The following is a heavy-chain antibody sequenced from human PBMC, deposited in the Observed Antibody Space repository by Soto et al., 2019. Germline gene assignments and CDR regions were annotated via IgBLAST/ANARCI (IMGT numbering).Heavy chain of an antibody. CDR1: GFTVSNNY. CDR2: IYSGGYT. J-gene: IGHJ4*02. Sequence: EVQLVESGGGLIQPGGSLRLSCAVSGFTVSNNYMSWVRQAPGKGLEGASVIYSGGYTAYGDSVKGRFTISRDNSKTTLYLQRKSLRAAAPAGYSCGTHPGGGYWGQGTLVTVSS. V-gene: IGHV3-53*01. D-gene: IGHD3-10*01. CDR3: GTHPGGGY.